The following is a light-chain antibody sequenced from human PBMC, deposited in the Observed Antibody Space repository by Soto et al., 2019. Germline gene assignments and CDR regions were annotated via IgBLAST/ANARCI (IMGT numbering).Light chain of an antibody. J-gene: IGLJ1*01. CDR2: DVS. CDR3: CSYAGSFTYV. Sequence: QSALTQPRSVSGSPGQSVTISCTGTSSDVGGYNYVSWYQQHPGKAPKHMIYDVSKRPSGVPDRFSGSESGNTASLTISGLQAEDEADYYCCSYAGSFTYVFGTGTKLTVL. V-gene: IGLV2-11*01. CDR1: SSDVGGYNY.